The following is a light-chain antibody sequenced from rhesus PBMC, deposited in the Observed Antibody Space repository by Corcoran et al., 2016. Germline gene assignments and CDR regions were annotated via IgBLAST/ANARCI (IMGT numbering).Light chain of an antibody. CDR2: EVS. V-gene: IGLV2-13*03. CDR1: SSDIGCYNR. CDR3: SSYTSTSTFI. Sequence: QAAPTQSPSVSGSPGQSVTISCPGTSSDIGCYNRVSWYQQHPVKAPKLMIYEVSKRPSGVSDRFSGSKSDNTASLTISGLQAEDEADYYCSSYTSTSTFIFGAGTRLTVL. J-gene: IGLJ1*01.